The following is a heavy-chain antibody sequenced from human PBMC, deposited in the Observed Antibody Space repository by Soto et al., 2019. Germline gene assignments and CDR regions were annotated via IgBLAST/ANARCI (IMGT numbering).Heavy chain of an antibody. D-gene: IGHD6-19*01. J-gene: IGHJ4*02. CDR3: AKVGSGWYYFDY. V-gene: IGHV3-23*01. CDR1: GFTFSNYP. CDR2: MSGSGAST. Sequence: EVQVLESGGGLVKPGGSLRLSCAASGFTFSNYPMSWVRQAPGKGLEWVSGMSGSGASTYYADSVKGRFTISRDNSKNTLYLQMNSLRGEDTAIYYCAKVGSGWYYFDYWGQGTLVTVSS.